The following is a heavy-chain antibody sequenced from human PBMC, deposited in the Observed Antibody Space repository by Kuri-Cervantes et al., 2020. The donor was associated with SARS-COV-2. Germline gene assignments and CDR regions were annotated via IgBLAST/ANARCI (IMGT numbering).Heavy chain of an antibody. Sequence: GGSLRLSGAASGFIFSDYYMTWIRQAPGKGLEWVSNIGPSGTTKYYADSVKGRFTISRDNAKNSLYLQMSSLRAEDTAVYYCARDLRLGKSLDYWGQGTLVTVSS. CDR1: GFIFSDYY. CDR3: ARDLRLGKSLDY. J-gene: IGHJ4*02. V-gene: IGHV3-11*04. CDR2: IGPSGTTK. D-gene: IGHD7-27*01.